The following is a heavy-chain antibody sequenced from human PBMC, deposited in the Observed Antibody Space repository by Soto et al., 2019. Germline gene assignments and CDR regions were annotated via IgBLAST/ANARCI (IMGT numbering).Heavy chain of an antibody. Sequence: PSETLSLTCAVYGGSFSGYYWSWIRQPPGKGLEWIGEINHSGSTNYNRSLKSRVTISVDTSKNQFSLKLSSVTAADTAVFFCARGDLPRYCSITSSSNCRFDPRGQGTLVTVSS. CDR2: INHSGST. D-gene: IGHD2-2*01. J-gene: IGHJ5*01. CDR3: ARGDLPRYCSITSSSNCRFDP. V-gene: IGHV4-34*01. CDR1: GGSFSGYY.